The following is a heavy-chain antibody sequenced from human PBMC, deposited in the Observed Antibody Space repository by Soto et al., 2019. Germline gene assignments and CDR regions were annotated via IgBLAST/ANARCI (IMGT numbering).Heavy chain of an antibody. CDR3: ARRDYYDSSGYYPYFDY. J-gene: IGHJ4*02. D-gene: IGHD3-22*01. Sequence: SETLSLTCTVSGGSISSGGYYWSWIRQHPGKGLEWIGYIYYSGSTYYNPSLKSRVTISEDTSKNQFSLKLSSLTAADTAVYYCARRDYYDSSGYYPYFDYWGQGTLVTVSS. V-gene: IGHV4-31*03. CDR2: IYYSGST. CDR1: GGSISSGGYY.